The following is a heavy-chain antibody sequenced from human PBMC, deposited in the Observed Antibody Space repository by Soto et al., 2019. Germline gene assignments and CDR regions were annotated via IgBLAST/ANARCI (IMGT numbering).Heavy chain of an antibody. CDR1: GGSISSGGYY. V-gene: IGHV4-31*01. CDR2: IYYSGST. J-gene: IGHJ6*02. Sequence: QVQLQESGPGLVKPSQTLSLTCTVSGGSISSGGYYWSWIRQHPGKGLEWIGYIYYSGSTYYNPSLKSPVTLSVDTSKYQFSPRLSSVTAADAAVYFCARGGRRPPGMDVWGQGTTVTVSS. CDR3: ARGGRRPPGMDV.